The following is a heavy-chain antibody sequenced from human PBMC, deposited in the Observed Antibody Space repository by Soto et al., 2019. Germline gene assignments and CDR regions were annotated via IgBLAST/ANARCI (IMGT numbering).Heavy chain of an antibody. CDR3: AIYHLELFRFDY. V-gene: IGHV1-18*04. CDR2: ISLYNGNT. J-gene: IGHJ4*02. D-gene: IGHD2-2*01. CDR1: DFSFTSHG. Sequence: QIQLVQSGPEVKKPGASMKVSCKAYDFSFTSHGISWVRQAPGQGLECMGWISLYNGNTNYAQQFQGRVTMTTDTSTSTAYMELRSLRSDDTAMYFCAIYHLELFRFDYWGQGTLVTVSS.